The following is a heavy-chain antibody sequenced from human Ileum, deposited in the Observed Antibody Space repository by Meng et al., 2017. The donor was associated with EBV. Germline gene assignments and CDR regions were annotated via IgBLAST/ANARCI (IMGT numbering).Heavy chain of an antibody. V-gene: IGHV4-39*01. CDR2: LYYSGST. Sequence: QLQLQESGPGLVKPSGXLSLTCSVSGDSISSSSYYWGWIRQPPGKGLEWIGSLYYSGSTDYSPSLKSRVTISVDTSKNQFSLKLNSVTAADTAVYYCARTTTHNCFDPWGQGTLVTVSS. D-gene: IGHD1-1*01. CDR3: ARTTTHNCFDP. J-gene: IGHJ5*02. CDR1: GDSISSSSYY.